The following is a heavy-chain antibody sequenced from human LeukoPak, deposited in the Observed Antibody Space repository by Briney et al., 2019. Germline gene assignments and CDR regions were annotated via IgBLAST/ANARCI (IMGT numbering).Heavy chain of an antibody. D-gene: IGHD2-8*02. Sequence: SETLSLTCTVSGGSISSSSYYWGWIRQPPGKGLEWIGSIYYSGSTYYNPSLKSRVTISVDTSKNQFSLKLSSVTAADTAVYYCARAKPTGGGDYWGQGTLVTVSS. CDR2: IYYSGST. V-gene: IGHV4-39*07. CDR3: ARAKPTGGGDY. J-gene: IGHJ4*02. CDR1: GGSISSSSYY.